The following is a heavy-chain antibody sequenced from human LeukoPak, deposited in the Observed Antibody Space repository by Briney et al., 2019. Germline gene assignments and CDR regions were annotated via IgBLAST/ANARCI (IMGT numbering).Heavy chain of an antibody. V-gene: IGHV4-34*01. CDR2: INHSGST. D-gene: IGHD6-13*01. CDR1: GGSFSGYY. CDR3: ARNTLRRYSSSWYGGYDY. J-gene: IGHJ4*02. Sequence: SKTLSLTCAVYGGSFSGYYWSWIRQPPGKGLEWIGEINHSGSTNYNPSLKSRVTISVDTSKNQFSLKLSSVTAADTAVYYCARNTLRRYSSSWYGGYDYWGQGTLVTVSS.